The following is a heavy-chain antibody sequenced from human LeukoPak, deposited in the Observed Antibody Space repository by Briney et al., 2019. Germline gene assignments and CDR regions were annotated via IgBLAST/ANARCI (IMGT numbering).Heavy chain of an antibody. CDR1: GGSISSSSYY. V-gene: IGHV4-39*07. D-gene: IGHD3-22*01. J-gene: IGHJ4*02. Sequence: SETLSLTCTVSGGSISSSSYYWSWIRQPPGKGLEWIGEINHSGSTNYNPSLKSRVTISVDTSKNQFSLKLSSVTAADTAVYYCARGYDSSGYYTGLIDYWGQGTLVTVSS. CDR2: INHSGST. CDR3: ARGYDSSGYYTGLIDY.